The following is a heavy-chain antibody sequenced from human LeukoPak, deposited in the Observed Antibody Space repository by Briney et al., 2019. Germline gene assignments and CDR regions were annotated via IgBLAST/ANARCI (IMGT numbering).Heavy chain of an antibody. Sequence: GGSLRLSCAASGFTFSSYWMIWVRQAPGKGLEWVANIQQDGSEKYYVDSVKGRFTISRDNAKNSLYLQMNSLRAEDTAVYYCVRNPPRYFNWGQGTLVTVSS. V-gene: IGHV3-7*05. CDR1: GFTFSSYW. CDR2: IQQDGSEK. D-gene: IGHD1-26*01. J-gene: IGHJ4*02. CDR3: VRNPPRYFN.